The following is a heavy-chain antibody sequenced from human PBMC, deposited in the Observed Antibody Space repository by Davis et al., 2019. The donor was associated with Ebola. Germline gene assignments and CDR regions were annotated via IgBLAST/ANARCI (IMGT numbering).Heavy chain of an antibody. CDR1: GFTFSSYS. J-gene: IGHJ4*02. CDR2: ISYDGSNK. Sequence: PGGSLRLSCAASGFTFSSYSMNWVRQAPGKGLEWVAVISYDGSNKYYADSVKGRFTISRDNSKNTLYLQMNSLRAEDTAVYYCARDFQAAAGTGFDYWGQGTLVTVSS. CDR3: ARDFQAAAGTGFDY. V-gene: IGHV3-30*03. D-gene: IGHD6-13*01.